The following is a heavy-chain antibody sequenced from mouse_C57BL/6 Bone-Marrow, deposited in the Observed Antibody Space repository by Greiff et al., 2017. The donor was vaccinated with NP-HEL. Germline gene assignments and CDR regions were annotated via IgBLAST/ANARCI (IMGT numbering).Heavy chain of an antibody. Sequence: EVMLVESGGGLVKPGGSLKLSCAASGFTFSDYGMHWVRQAPEKGLEWVAYISSGSSTIYYADTVEGRFTISRDNAKNTLFLQMTSLRSEDTAMYYCAKPFFYAMDYWGQGTSVTVSS. CDR3: AKPFFYAMDY. CDR2: ISSGSSTI. V-gene: IGHV5-17*01. J-gene: IGHJ4*01. CDR1: GFTFSDYG.